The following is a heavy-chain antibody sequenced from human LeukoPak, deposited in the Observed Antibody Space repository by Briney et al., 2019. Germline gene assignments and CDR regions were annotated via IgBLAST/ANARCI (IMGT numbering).Heavy chain of an antibody. Sequence: GGSRRLSWEASGFTFSRKAMSWFGQAPGKGLEGLSPFSGSGGSTYYADSVKGRFTISRDNSKNTVYLQMKSLRVEATAVYYCAKGLSAAGDYYFDYWGQGALVTVSS. CDR3: AKGLSAAGDYYFDY. V-gene: IGHV3-23*01. CDR2: FSGSGGST. J-gene: IGHJ4*02. D-gene: IGHD2-21*01. CDR1: GFTFSRKA.